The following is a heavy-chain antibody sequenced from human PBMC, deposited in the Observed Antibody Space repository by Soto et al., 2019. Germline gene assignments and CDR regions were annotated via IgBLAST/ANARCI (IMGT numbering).Heavy chain of an antibody. CDR1: GFAFNIYA. D-gene: IGHD3-22*01. CDR2: ISGSADST. Sequence: PGGSMRLSCAASGFAFNIYAMSWVRQAPWKGLEWVSVISGSADSTNYADSVKGRFTISRDNSKNTVYLQMNSLRVEDTAVYYCARYYYDSSGYDGMDVWGQGTTVTV. V-gene: IGHV3-23*01. CDR3: ARYYYDSSGYDGMDV. J-gene: IGHJ6*02.